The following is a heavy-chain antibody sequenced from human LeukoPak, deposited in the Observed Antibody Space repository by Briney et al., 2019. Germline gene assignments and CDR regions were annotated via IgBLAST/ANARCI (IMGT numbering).Heavy chain of an antibody. D-gene: IGHD6-13*01. CDR1: GGSSSGYY. V-gene: IGHV4-34*01. CDR2: INHSVST. CDR3: ARGYSSSWGYYGMDV. Sequence: SETLSDTRAVYGGSSSGYYWSWIRPPPERGGAWIGQINHSVSTNHNPSLKSRVTISVDTSKNQFSLKLSSVTDADTAVYYCARGYSSSWGYYGMDVWGQGTTVTVSS. J-gene: IGHJ6*02.